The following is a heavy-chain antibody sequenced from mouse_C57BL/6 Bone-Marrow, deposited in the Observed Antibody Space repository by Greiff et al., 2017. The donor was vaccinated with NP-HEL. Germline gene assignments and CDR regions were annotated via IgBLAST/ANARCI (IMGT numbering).Heavy chain of an antibody. D-gene: IGHD2-4*01. CDR1: GYAFSSSW. J-gene: IGHJ3*01. Sequence: QVHVKQSGPELVKPGASVKISCKASGYAFSSSWMNWVKQRPGKGLEWIGRIYPGDGDTNYNGKFKGKATLTADKSSSTAYMQLSSLTSEDSAVYFFARGRDYGFAYWGQGTLVTVSA. CDR2: IYPGDGDT. CDR3: ARGRDYGFAY. V-gene: IGHV1-82*01.